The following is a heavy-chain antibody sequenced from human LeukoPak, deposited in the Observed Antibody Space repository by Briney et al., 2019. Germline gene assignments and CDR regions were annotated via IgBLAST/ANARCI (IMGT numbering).Heavy chain of an antibody. D-gene: IGHD6-13*01. J-gene: IGHJ4*02. CDR2: IYPGDSDP. CDR3: ARHGLGSSWFGFDY. V-gene: IGHV5-51*01. CDR1: GYTFTTYW. Sequence: GESLKISCKGSGYTFTTYWIGWVRQMPGKGLEWVGIIYPGDSDPRYSPSFQGQVTISADKSISTDYLQWSSLKASDSAMYYCARHGLGSSWFGFDYWGQGTLVTVSP.